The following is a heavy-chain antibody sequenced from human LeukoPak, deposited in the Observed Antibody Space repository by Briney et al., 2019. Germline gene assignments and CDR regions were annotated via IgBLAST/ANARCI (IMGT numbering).Heavy chain of an antibody. V-gene: IGHV1-24*01. D-gene: IGHD6-13*01. CDR1: GSTLTELS. J-gene: IGHJ3*02. CDR2: FDPEDAET. CDR3: VTDSLTPYTSSWNHAFDI. Sequence: ASVTVSCKVSGSTLTELSIHWVRQAPGEGLEWMGGFDPEDAETVYAQKFQGRVAMTEDPSTDTGYLELSSLRSEDTAVYYCVTDSLTPYTSSWNHAFDIWGLGTLVTVSS.